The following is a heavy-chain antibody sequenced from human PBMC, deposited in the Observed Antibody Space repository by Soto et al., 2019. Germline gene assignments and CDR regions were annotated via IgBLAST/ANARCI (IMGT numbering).Heavy chain of an antibody. D-gene: IGHD1-26*01. CDR3: ARDTGGSYDY. Sequence: QLVQSGGGLVQPGGSLRLSCTASGFAFDDYYMDWVRQVPGKGLEWIGRTRDKPNNYAAEYVASVKGRFTISRDASKDSMYLQMNTVKTEDTAVYYCARDTGGSYDYWGQGALVIVSS. J-gene: IGHJ4*02. CDR2: TRDKPNNYAA. CDR1: GFAFDDYY. V-gene: IGHV3-72*01.